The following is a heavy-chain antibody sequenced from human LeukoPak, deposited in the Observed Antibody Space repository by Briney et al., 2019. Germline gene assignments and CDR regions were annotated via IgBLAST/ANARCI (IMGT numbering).Heavy chain of an antibody. V-gene: IGHV1-2*06. CDR1: GYTFTGYY. CDR3: ARFISDGSGKQTDY. D-gene: IGHD3-10*01. Sequence: ASVKVSCKASGYTFTGYYMHWVRQAPGQGLEWMGRINPNSGGTNYAQKFQGRVTMTKDTSISTAYMELSRLRSDDTAVYYCARFISDGSGKQTDYWGQGTLVTVSS. CDR2: INPNSGGT. J-gene: IGHJ4*02.